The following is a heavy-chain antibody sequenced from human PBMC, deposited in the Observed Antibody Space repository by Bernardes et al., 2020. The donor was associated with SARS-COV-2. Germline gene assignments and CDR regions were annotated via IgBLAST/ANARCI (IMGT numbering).Heavy chain of an antibody. D-gene: IGHD3-16*02. CDR1: GGSISSGDYY. CDR3: ARVHRGYDYVWGSYRELDY. Sequence: SETLSLTCTVSGGSISSGDYYWSWIRQPPGKGLEWFGYIYYSGSTYYNPSLKSRVTISVDTSKNQFSLKLSSVTAADTAVYYCARVHRGYDYVWGSYRELDYWGQGPLVTVSS. J-gene: IGHJ4*02. CDR2: IYYSGST. V-gene: IGHV4-30-4*01.